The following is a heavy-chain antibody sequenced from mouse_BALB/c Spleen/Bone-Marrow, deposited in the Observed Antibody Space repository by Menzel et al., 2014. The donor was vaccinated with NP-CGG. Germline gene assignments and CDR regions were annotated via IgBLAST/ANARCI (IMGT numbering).Heavy chain of an antibody. CDR3: ANYYYGSSLFAY. Sequence: VQLKESGAELVKPGASVKLSCTASGFNIKDTYMHWVKQRPEQGLGWIGRIDPANVNTKYDPKCQGKATITADTSSNTAYLQRISLTSEDTAVYYCANYYYGSSLFAYWGQGTLVTVSA. CDR2: IDPANVNT. V-gene: IGHV14-3*02. CDR1: GFNIKDTY. J-gene: IGHJ3*01. D-gene: IGHD1-1*01.